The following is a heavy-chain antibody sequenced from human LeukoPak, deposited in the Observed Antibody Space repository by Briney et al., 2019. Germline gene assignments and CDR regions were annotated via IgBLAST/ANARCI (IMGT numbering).Heavy chain of an antibody. D-gene: IGHD3-9*01. CDR3: ARHESYYQILIGYSPHDAFDI. V-gene: IGHV4-59*08. CDR2: IYYSGST. CDR1: GGSISSYY. Sequence: SETLSLTCTVSGGSISSYYWSWIRQPPGKGLEWIGYIYYSGSTNYNPSLKSRVTISVDTSKNQFSLKLSSVTAADTAVYYCARHESYYQILIGYSPHDAFDIWGQGTMVTVSS. J-gene: IGHJ3*02.